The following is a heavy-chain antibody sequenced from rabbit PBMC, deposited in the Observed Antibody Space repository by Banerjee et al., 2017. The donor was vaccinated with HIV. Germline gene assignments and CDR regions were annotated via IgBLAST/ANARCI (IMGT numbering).Heavy chain of an antibody. Sequence: QEQLEESGGDLVKPGASLTLTCTASGFSFSSSYYMCWVRQAPGKGLEWIGCIYTGDGNTYYASWAKGRFTISKTSSTTVTLQMTSLTAADTATYFCARDPNYAGGGYGYFDLWGQGTLVTVS. V-gene: IGHV1S45*01. CDR3: ARDPNYAGGGYGYFDL. J-gene: IGHJ4*01. D-gene: IGHD8-1*01. CDR1: GFSFSSSYY. CDR2: IYTGDGNT.